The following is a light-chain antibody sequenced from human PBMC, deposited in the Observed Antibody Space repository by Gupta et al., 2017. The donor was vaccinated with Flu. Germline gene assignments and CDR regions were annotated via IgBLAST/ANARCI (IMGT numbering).Light chain of an antibody. J-gene: IGKJ4*01. CDR3: HQYNNWPLT. Sequence: GERATLSCRASQSVSSNLAWYQQKPGQAPRLLIYGASTRATGIPARFSGSGSGTEFTLTISSLQSEDFAVYYCHQYNNWPLTFGGGTKVEIK. V-gene: IGKV3-15*01. CDR2: GAS. CDR1: QSVSSN.